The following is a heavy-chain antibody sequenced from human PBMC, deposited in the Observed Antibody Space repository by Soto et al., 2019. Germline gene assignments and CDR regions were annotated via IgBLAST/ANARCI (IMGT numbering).Heavy chain of an antibody. CDR3: AKVLPSISGWSSRYYFDY. CDR2: IGADGSGT. J-gene: IGHJ4*02. V-gene: IGHV3-23*01. D-gene: IGHD6-19*01. CDR1: GFTFSSYA. Sequence: EVQLLESGGGLVQPGGSLRLSCSASGFTFSSYAMSWVRQAPGKGLEWVSVIGADGSGTFYADSEKGRFTISRDNSKNTLYLQMNSLRAEDTAIYYCAKVLPSISGWSSRYYFDYWGQGTLVTVSS.